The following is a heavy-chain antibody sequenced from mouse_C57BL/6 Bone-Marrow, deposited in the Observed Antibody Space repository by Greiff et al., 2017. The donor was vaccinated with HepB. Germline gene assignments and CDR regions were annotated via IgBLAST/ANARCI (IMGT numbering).Heavy chain of an antibody. CDR2: INYDGSST. CDR1: GFTFSDYY. Sequence: EVQRVESEGGLVQPGSSMKLSCTASGFTFSDYYMAWVRQVPEKGLEWVANINYDGSSTYYLDSLKSRFIISRDNAKNILYLQMSSLKSEDTATYYCARGGSSYPWYFDVWGTGTTVTVSS. J-gene: IGHJ1*03. V-gene: IGHV5-16*01. D-gene: IGHD1-1*01. CDR3: ARGGSSYPWYFDV.